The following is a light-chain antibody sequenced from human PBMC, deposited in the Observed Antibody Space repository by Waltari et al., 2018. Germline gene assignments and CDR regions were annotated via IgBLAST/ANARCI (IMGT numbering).Light chain of an antibody. CDR1: QSFNTW. Sequence: DIQMTQSPSTLSASIGDRVTITCRASQSFNTWLAWYQHRPGKAPKLLIQKAAFLQSGVPSRFSGSESGTEFTLTINSLQPDDLATYHCQQYNSDQYTFGQGTKLEI. V-gene: IGKV1-5*03. J-gene: IGKJ2*01. CDR3: QQYNSDQYT. CDR2: KAA.